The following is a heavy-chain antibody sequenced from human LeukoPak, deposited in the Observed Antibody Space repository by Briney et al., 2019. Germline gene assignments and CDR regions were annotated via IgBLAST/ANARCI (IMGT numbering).Heavy chain of an antibody. V-gene: IGHV3-48*04. CDR2: ISSSSSTI. CDR1: GFTFSSYS. CDR3: ARESEGYGNYVHQYPDY. Sequence: GGSLRLSCAASGFTFSSYSMNWVRQAPGKGLEWVSYISSSSSTIYYADSVKGRFTISRDNAKNSLYLQMNSLRAEDTAVYYCARESEGYGNYVHQYPDYWGQGTLVTVSS. J-gene: IGHJ4*02. D-gene: IGHD4-11*01.